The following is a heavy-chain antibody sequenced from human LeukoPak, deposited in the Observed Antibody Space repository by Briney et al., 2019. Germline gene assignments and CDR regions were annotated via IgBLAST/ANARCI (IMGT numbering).Heavy chain of an antibody. CDR3: ARASNWNDMAYFDY. D-gene: IGHD1-1*01. CDR1: GYTFTGYY. V-gene: IGHV1-2*02. J-gene: IGHJ4*02. Sequence: ASVTVSCKASGYTFTGYYMHWVRQAPGQGLGWMGWINPNSGGTNYTQKFQGRVTMTRDTSISTAYMELSRLRSDDTAVYYCARASNWNDMAYFDYWGQGTLVTVSS. CDR2: INPNSGGT.